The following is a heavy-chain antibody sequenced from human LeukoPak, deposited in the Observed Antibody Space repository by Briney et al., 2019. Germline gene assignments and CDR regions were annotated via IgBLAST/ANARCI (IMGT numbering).Heavy chain of an antibody. D-gene: IGHD1-26*01. Sequence: SVKVSCKASGGTFNSYAISWVRQAPGQGLEWMGGIIPIFGTANYAQKFQGRVTITADKSTSTAYMELSSLRSEDTAVYYCARGGALTPDYYYGMDVWGKGTTVTVSS. CDR2: IIPIFGTA. CDR3: ARGGALTPDYYYGMDV. CDR1: GGTFNSYA. V-gene: IGHV1-69*06. J-gene: IGHJ6*04.